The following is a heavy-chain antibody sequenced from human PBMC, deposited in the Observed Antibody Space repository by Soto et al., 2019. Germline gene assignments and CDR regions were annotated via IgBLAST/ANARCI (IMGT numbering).Heavy chain of an antibody. V-gene: IGHV3-33*01. CDR1: GGMCVGYG. CDR3: ARDGIGGTAFRGFLDH. CDR2: IWHDGSEI. D-gene: IGHD1-7*01. J-gene: IGHJ4*02. Sequence: VLSLRVRWGVVGGMCVGYGGRWILQAPGKGLEWVAVIWHDGSEIYYADSVKGRFTISRDNSKNTLYLQMNSLRAEDTAVYYCARDGIGGTAFRGFLDHWGPGPLVTVSS.